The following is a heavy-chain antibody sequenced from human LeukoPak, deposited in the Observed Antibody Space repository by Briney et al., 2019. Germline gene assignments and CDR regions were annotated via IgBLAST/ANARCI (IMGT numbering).Heavy chain of an antibody. CDR2: IYYTGST. CDR3: ARAFSSGWYPYSIGGLWFDY. Sequence: SETLSLTCTVSGGSISSYYWSWIRQPPGKGLEWIGNIYYTGSTNYDPSLKSRVTISVDTSKNQFSLKLSSVTAADTAVYYCARAFSSGWYPYSIGGLWFDYWGQGTLVTVSS. D-gene: IGHD6-19*01. J-gene: IGHJ4*02. CDR1: GGSISSYY. V-gene: IGHV4-59*01.